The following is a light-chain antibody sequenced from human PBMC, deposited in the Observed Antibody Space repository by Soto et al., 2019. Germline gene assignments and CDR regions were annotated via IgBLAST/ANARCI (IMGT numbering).Light chain of an antibody. CDR3: MSYVGSNIFV. CDR1: SSDIGAYDY. J-gene: IGLJ1*01. V-gene: IGLV2-8*01. Sequence: QSVLTQPASLSGSPGQSITISRTGTSSDIGAYDYVSWFQQHPGKAPKLMISEVTKRPSGVPDRFSGSKSGNTASLTVSGLQAEDEADYYCMSYVGSNIFVFGTGTKVTVL. CDR2: EVT.